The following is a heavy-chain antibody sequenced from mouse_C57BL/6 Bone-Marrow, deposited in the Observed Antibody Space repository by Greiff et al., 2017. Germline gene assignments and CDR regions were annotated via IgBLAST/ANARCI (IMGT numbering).Heavy chain of an antibody. V-gene: IGHV2-2*01. Sequence: VKLVESGPGLVQPSQSLSITCTVSGFSLTSYGVHWVRQSPGKGLEWLGVIWGGGSTDYNAAFISRLSISKDNSKSQVFFKMNSLQADDTAIYYCARKARGAMDYWGQGTSVTVSS. CDR3: ARKARGAMDY. CDR2: IWGGGST. J-gene: IGHJ4*01. CDR1: GFSLTSYG.